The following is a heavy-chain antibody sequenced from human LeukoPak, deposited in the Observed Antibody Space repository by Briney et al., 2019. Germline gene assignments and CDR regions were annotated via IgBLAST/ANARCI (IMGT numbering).Heavy chain of an antibody. Sequence: GGSLRLSCAASGFTFSNYGMHWVRQAPGKGLEWVAVIWYDGSNGYYADSVKGRFTISRDNSKNTLYLQMNSLRAEDTAVYYCARERSSWHTYGMDVWGQGTTVTVSS. J-gene: IGHJ6*02. CDR3: ARERSSWHTYGMDV. CDR2: IWYDGSNG. V-gene: IGHV3-33*01. CDR1: GFTFSNYG. D-gene: IGHD6-13*01.